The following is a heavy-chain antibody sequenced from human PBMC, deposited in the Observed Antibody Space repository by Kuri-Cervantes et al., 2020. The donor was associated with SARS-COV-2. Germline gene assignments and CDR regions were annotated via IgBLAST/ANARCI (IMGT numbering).Heavy chain of an antibody. CDR1: GGSISSYY. D-gene: IGHD6-19*01. CDR2: IYTSGSP. Sequence: GSLRLSCTVSGGSISSYYWSWIRQPAGKGLEWIGRIYTSGSPNYIPSLKSRVTMSVDTSKNQFSLKLSSVTAADTAVYYCAKAWRGQWLASYYYYGMDVWGQGTTVTVSS. V-gene: IGHV4-4*07. J-gene: IGHJ6*02. CDR3: AKAWRGQWLASYYYYGMDV.